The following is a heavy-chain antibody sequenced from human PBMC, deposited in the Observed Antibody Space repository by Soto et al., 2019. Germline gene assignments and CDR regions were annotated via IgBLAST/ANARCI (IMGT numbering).Heavy chain of an antibody. V-gene: IGHV4-59*01. CDR1: GGSISSYY. CDR3: ARVGGTYYYDSSGYRTFDY. D-gene: IGHD3-22*01. J-gene: IGHJ4*02. Sequence: KPSETLSLTCTVSGGSISSYYWSWIRQPPGKGLEWIGYIYYSGSTNYNPSLKSRVTISVDTSKNQFSLKLSSVTAADTAVYYCARVGGTYYYDSSGYRTFDYWGQGTLVTVSS. CDR2: IYYSGST.